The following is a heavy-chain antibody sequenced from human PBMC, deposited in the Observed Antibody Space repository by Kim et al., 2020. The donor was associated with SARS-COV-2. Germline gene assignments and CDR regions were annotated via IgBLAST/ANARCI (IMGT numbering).Heavy chain of an antibody. V-gene: IGHV1-69*01. CDR3: ARRGYLWFGEGAFDI. Sequence: QKFQGRVTITADESTSTAYMELSSLRSEDTAVYYCARRGYLWFGEGAFDIWGQGTMVTVSS. D-gene: IGHD3-10*01. J-gene: IGHJ3*02.